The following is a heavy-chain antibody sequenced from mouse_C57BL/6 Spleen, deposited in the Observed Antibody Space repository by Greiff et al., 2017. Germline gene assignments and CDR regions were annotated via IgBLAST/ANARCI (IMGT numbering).Heavy chain of an antibody. CDR3: ARQLRLNYFDY. Sequence: EVKLVESGGGLVKPGGSLKLSCAASGFTFSSYAMSWVRQTPEKRLEWVATISDGGSYTYYPDNVKGRFTISRDNAKNNLYLQMSHLKSEDTAMYYCARQLRLNYFDYWGQGTTLTVSS. CDR1: GFTFSSYA. D-gene: IGHD3-2*02. V-gene: IGHV5-4*03. J-gene: IGHJ2*01. CDR2: ISDGGSYT.